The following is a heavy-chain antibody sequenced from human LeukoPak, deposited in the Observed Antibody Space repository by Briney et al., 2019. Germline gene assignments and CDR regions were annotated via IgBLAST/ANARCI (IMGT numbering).Heavy chain of an antibody. CDR3: ARSAASGNSNFDY. Sequence: SETLSLTCTVSGVSISSSSYSWGWIRQPPGKGLEWLGTIYYSGSTYYNPSLKSRVTLSVDTSKTQLSLRLSSVTDADTAVYYCARSAASGNSNFDYWGQGTLVTVSS. J-gene: IGHJ4*02. CDR1: GVSISSSSYS. CDR2: IYYSGST. V-gene: IGHV4-39*01. D-gene: IGHD1-26*01.